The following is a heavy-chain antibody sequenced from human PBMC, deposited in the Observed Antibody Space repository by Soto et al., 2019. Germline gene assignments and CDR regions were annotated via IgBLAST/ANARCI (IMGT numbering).Heavy chain of an antibody. CDR3: ASRDCNGGSCQSRYYYGMDG. CDR1: GDTFSSYA. D-gene: IGHD2-15*01. CDR2: IISVSGKI. Sequence: QVQLVQSGAEVKKPGSSVKVSCKASGDTFSSYAISWVRQAPGQGLEWVGGIISVSGKINSAQKFQGRVTTAEDELTDTVYMELSSLRSEDTAVYFCASRDCNGGSCQSRYYYGMDGWGQGTTVTVSS. V-gene: IGHV1-69*01. J-gene: IGHJ6*02.